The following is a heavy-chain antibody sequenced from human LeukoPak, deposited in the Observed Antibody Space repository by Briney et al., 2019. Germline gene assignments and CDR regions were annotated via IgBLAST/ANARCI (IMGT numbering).Heavy chain of an antibody. D-gene: IGHD1-1*01. Sequence: ASVKVSCKAFGYTFDTSSISWVRQAPGQRLEGMGWISPSNGNTHYAQGVQGRVTMTTDTSRSTAYMELRSLRSDDTAVYYCTRVRNSNNWWGAFDIWGQGTMVTVSS. J-gene: IGHJ3*02. V-gene: IGHV1-18*01. CDR3: TRVRNSNNWWGAFDI. CDR2: ISPSNGNT. CDR1: GYTFDTSS.